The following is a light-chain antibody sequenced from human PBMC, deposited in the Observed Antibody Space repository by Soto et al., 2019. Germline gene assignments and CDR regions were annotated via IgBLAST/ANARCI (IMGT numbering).Light chain of an antibody. Sequence: IVVTQSPGILSVSPGDRATLSCRASQSISTNLAWYQQKPGPAPTLLIYAASTRATGIPARFTGSGSGTDFTLTISSLQSEDFAVYYCQEYSKWPLFTFGPGTRVDIK. J-gene: IGKJ3*01. CDR1: QSISTN. V-gene: IGKV3-15*01. CDR3: QEYSKWPLFT. CDR2: AAS.